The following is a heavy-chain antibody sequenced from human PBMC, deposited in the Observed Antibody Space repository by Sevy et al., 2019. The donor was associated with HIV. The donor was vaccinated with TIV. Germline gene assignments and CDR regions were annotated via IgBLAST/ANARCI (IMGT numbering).Heavy chain of an antibody. CDR3: SGYYGSGSPRGNAFDI. CDR1: GFTFSSYA. D-gene: IGHD3-10*01. Sequence: GGSLRLSCAASGFTFSSYAMSWVRQAPGKGLEWVSAISGSGGSTYYADSVKGRFTISRDNSKNTLYLQMNSLRAEDTAVYYCSGYYGSGSPRGNAFDIWGQRTMVTVSS. V-gene: IGHV3-23*01. J-gene: IGHJ3*02. CDR2: ISGSGGST.